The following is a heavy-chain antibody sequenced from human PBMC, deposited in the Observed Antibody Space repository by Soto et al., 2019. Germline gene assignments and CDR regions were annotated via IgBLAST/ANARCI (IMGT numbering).Heavy chain of an antibody. V-gene: IGHV3-7*03. J-gene: IGHJ4*02. CDR2: INNDGSET. D-gene: IGHD3-10*01. Sequence: DLAESGGGLVQPGGSLRLSCAASGFTFANYWMTWVRQAPGKEPERVANINNDGSETYYVDSVKGRFIISRDNTKNSLYLQMNNLRAEDTAVFYCTRDRGWQTFDYWGQGTLVTVSS. CDR3: TRDRGWQTFDY. CDR1: GFTFANYW.